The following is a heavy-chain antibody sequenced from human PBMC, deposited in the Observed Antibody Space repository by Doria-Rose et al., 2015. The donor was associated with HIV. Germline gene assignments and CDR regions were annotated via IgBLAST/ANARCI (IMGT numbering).Heavy chain of an antibody. Sequence: VTLKESGPVLVNPTETLTLTCTVSGVSLSSPGMGVSWIRQPPGKALEWLANIFSDDERSYKTSLKSRLTISRGTSRSQVVLTMTDMDPVDTATYYCARIKSSRWYHKYYFDFWGQGTLVIVSA. J-gene: IGHJ4*02. V-gene: IGHV2-26*01. CDR3: ARIKSSRWYHKYYFDF. CDR2: IFSDDER. CDR1: GVSLSSPGMG. D-gene: IGHD6-13*01.